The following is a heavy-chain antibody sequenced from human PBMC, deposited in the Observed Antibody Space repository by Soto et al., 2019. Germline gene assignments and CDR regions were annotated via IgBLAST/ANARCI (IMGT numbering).Heavy chain of an antibody. D-gene: IGHD5-18*01. Sequence: PGGSLGLSCAASGFTFSSYSMNWVRQAPGKGLEWVSSISSSSSYIYYADSVKGRFTISRDNAKNSLYLQMNSLRAEDTAVYYCARDELVTGHFDYWGQGTLVTVSS. CDR1: GFTFSSYS. V-gene: IGHV3-21*01. CDR3: ARDELVTGHFDY. J-gene: IGHJ4*02. CDR2: ISSSSSYI.